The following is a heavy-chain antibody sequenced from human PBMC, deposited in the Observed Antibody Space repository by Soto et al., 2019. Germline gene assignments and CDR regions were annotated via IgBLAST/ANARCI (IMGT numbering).Heavy chain of an antibody. V-gene: IGHV1-2*02. J-gene: IGHJ6*02. CDR3: ASAGDCSSTSCYRSYYYYYGMDV. D-gene: IGHD2-2*01. CDR2: ISPNSGGT. CDR1: GYTFTGYY. Sequence: ASVKVSCKASGYTFTGYYMHWVRQAPGQGLEWMGWISPNSGGTNYAQKFQGRVTMTRDTSISTAYMELSRLRSDDTAVYYCASAGDCSSTSCYRSYYYYYGMDVWGQGTTVTVSS.